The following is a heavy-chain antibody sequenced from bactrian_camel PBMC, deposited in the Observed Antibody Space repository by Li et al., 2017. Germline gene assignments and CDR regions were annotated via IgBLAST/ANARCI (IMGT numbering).Heavy chain of an antibody. Sequence: VQLVESGGGLVQPGGSLRLSCAASGFTFDKRAMSWVRQAPGKGLEWVSGIDRRGSSAYYSDTVKDRFTISRDNGKNTLYLQLNRLKTEDSAMYYCAKDRALDYGLGPAHYDYNNWGQGTQVTVS. CDR2: IDRRGSSA. J-gene: IGHJ4*01. D-gene: IGHD5*01. CDR1: GFTFDKRA. V-gene: IGHV3-1*01. CDR3: AKDRALDYGLGPAHYDYNN.